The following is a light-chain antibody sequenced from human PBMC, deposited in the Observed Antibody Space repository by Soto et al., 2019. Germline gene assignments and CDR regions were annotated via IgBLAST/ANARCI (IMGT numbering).Light chain of an antibody. CDR3: QSYDTGLSGPVV. Sequence: QSVLTQPPSLSGAPGQNIIISCTGGGSNIGAGFDVHWYQQLPGTAPKLLIYGNTNPPSGVPGRFSGSKSGTSASLVITGLQAEDEADYYCQSYDTGLSGPVVFGGGTKLTVL. CDR1: GSNIGAGFD. J-gene: IGLJ2*01. CDR2: GNT. V-gene: IGLV1-40*01.